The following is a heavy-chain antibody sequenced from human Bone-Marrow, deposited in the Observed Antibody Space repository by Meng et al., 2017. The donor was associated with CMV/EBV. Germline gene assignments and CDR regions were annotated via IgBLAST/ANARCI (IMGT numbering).Heavy chain of an antibody. Sequence: GESLKISCAASGFTFSSYVMSWVRQAPGKGLEWVSSIGDDGTTTYYADSVKGLFTISRDNSKDTLYLQMNSLRAEDTAVYYCVKNWGSWGQGTLVTVSS. CDR3: VKNWGS. CDR1: GFTFSSYV. V-gene: IGHV3-23*01. CDR2: IGDDGTTT. D-gene: IGHD3-16*01. J-gene: IGHJ5*02.